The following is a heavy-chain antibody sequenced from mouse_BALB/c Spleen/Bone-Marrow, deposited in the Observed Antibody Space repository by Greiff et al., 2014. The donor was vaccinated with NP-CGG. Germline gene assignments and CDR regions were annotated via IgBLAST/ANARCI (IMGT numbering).Heavy chain of an antibody. V-gene: IGHV14-4*02. D-gene: IGHD2-2*01. CDR3: NAGVTTSAWFSY. J-gene: IGHJ3*01. Sequence: EVKLVESGAELVRSGASVRLSCTTSDFNIKDYYIHWVKQRPVQGLEWIGWIDPESGDTEYAPKFQGKATMSADTSSNTAYLQLSSLTSEDTAVYYCNAGVTTSAWFSYWGQGTLVTVSA. CDR2: IDPESGDT. CDR1: DFNIKDYY.